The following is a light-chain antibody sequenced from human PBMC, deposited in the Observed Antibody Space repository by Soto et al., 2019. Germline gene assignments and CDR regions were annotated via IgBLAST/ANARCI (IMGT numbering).Light chain of an antibody. Sequence: DIQMTQSPSSLSASVGDRVTITCQASQDISNYLNWYQQKPGKAPKLLIYDASNLETGVPSRFSGSGSGTDFTFTISSLQPEDIETYYCQQYDNLPCTFGPGTKVDIK. V-gene: IGKV1-33*01. CDR2: DAS. J-gene: IGKJ3*01. CDR1: QDISNY. CDR3: QQYDNLPCT.